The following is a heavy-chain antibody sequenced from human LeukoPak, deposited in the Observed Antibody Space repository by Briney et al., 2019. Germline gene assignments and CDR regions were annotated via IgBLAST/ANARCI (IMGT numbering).Heavy chain of an antibody. V-gene: IGHV1-2*02. J-gene: IGHJ5*02. CDR3: ARSRSVITTTIIVIRRPWFDP. Sequence: ASVKVSCKASGYTFTGYYMHWGRQAPGQGLEWMGWINPNSGGTNYAQKFQGRVTMTRDTSISTAYMELSRLRSDDTAVYYCARSRSVITTTIIVIRRPWFDPWGQGTLVTVSS. CDR1: GYTFTGYY. D-gene: IGHD3-22*01. CDR2: INPNSGGT.